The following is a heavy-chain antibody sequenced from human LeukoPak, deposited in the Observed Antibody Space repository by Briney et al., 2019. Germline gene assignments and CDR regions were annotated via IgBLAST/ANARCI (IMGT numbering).Heavy chain of an antibody. J-gene: IGHJ4*02. CDR3: ARESGGRCSGY. Sequence: GGSLRLSCVVSGLTFRSYWMSWVRQAPGKGLEWVANINQEGSEKYFVDSVKGRFTISRDNAKNSLHLQMNTLRAEDTAVYYCARESGGRCSGYWGQGTLVTVSS. V-gene: IGHV3-7*01. CDR1: GLTFRSYW. D-gene: IGHD1-26*01. CDR2: INQEGSEK.